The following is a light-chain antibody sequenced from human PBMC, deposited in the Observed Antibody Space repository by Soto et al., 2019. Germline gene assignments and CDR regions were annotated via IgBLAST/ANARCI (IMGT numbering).Light chain of an antibody. CDR3: QQYNNWPPWT. Sequence: EIVMTQSPATLSVSPGERATLSCRASQGVGDNFAWYQQKPGQAPRLLIYGASTRATGIPARFSGSGSGTEVTLTITSLQSEDFAIYYCQQYNNWPPWTFGQGTKVEIK. V-gene: IGKV3-15*01. CDR1: QGVGDN. CDR2: GAS. J-gene: IGKJ1*01.